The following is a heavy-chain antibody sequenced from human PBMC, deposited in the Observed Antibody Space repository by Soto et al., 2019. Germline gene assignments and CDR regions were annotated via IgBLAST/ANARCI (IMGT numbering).Heavy chain of an antibody. Sequence: PGGSLRLSCAASGFTFSNYAMSWVRQAPGKGLDWVSVISISGDETYYADSAKGRFAISRDNSKNTLYLHMNSLRAEDTAVYYCTNHMGGTGSPDYWGQGTLVTVSS. V-gene: IGHV3-23*01. J-gene: IGHJ4*02. CDR1: GFTFSNYA. CDR3: TNHMGGTGSPDY. D-gene: IGHD1-1*01. CDR2: ISISGDET.